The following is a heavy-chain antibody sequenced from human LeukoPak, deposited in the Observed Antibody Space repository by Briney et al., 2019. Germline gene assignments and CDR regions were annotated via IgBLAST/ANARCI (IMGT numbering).Heavy chain of an antibody. Sequence: SKTLSPTAPVSVSSTRRGSSWAWIGKPQGKGLEWIGSIYHSGSTYYNPSLKSRVTISVDTSKNQFSLKLSSVTAADTAVYYCARVTTDYFDYWGQGTLVTVSS. CDR3: ARVTTDYFDY. CDR2: IYHSGST. V-gene: IGHV4-38-2*01. J-gene: IGHJ4*02. CDR1: VSSTRRGSS. D-gene: IGHD4-17*01.